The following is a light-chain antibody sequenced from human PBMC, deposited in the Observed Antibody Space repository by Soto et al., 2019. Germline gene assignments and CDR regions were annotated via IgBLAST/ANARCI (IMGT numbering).Light chain of an antibody. CDR1: TSNIGSNT. Sequence: QSVLTQPPSASGTPGQRVTISCSGSTSNIGSNTVNWYQQLPRTAPKLLIYSNNERPSGVPDRFSGSKSGTSASLATSGLQSVDEADYYCSTWDDSLNGVVFGGGTKLTVL. CDR3: STWDDSLNGVV. CDR2: SNN. J-gene: IGLJ3*02. V-gene: IGLV1-44*01.